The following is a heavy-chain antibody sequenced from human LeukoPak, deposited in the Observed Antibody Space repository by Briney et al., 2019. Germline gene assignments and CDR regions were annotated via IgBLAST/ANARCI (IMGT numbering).Heavy chain of an antibody. V-gene: IGHV3-74*01. D-gene: IGHD2-8*02. CDR3: ARGTGLIDY. Sequence: PGGSLRLSCAASGFIFSNYWMHWVRQAPGKGLVWVSRIVSDGSSTSNADSVKGRLTTSRVNAKNTLYLQMNSLRAEDTAVYYCARGTGLIDYWGQGTLVTVSS. CDR2: IVSDGSST. J-gene: IGHJ4*02. CDR1: GFIFSNYW.